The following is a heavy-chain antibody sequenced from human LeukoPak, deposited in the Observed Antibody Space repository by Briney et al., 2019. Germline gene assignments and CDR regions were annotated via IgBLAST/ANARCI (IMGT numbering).Heavy chain of an antibody. D-gene: IGHD3-3*01. J-gene: IGHJ2*01. V-gene: IGHV4-39*07. CDR1: SGSISSSTFY. Sequence: SETLSLTCTVSSGSISSSTFYWGWIRQPPGKGLEWIGNIYYSGSTYYNPSLKSRVTISVDTSKNQFSLKLSSVTAADTAVYYCARETRAYYDFWSGYYTPYWYFDLWGRGTLVTVSS. CDR3: ARETRAYYDFWSGYYTPYWYFDL. CDR2: IYYSGST.